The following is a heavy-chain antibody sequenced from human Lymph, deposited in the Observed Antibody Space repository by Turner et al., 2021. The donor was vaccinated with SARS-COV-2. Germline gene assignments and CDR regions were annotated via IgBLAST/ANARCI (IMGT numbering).Heavy chain of an antibody. CDR3: ARDEGHYGMDV. CDR1: GFTVSSNY. Sequence: EVQLVESGGGLVQPGGSLRLSCAASGFTVSSNYMTWVRQAPGKVLEWVSVIYSGGSTYYADSVKGRFTISRHNSKHTLYLQMNSLRAEDTAVYYCARDEGHYGMDVWGQGTTVTVSS. V-gene: IGHV3-53*04. J-gene: IGHJ6*02. CDR2: IYSGGST.